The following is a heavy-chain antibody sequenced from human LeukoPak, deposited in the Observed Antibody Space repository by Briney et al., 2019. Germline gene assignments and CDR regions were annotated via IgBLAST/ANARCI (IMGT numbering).Heavy chain of an antibody. CDR1: GFTFSTYG. CDR3: ARTTTHYYGSGSYYGHYYMDV. D-gene: IGHD3-10*01. Sequence: GGSLRLSCAASGFTFSTYGMYWVRQAPGKGLEYVSSISSNGNTYYANSVKGRFTISRDNPKNTLYLQMGSLRDEDLAVYYCARTTTHYYGSGSYYGHYYMDVWGKGTTVTVSS. J-gene: IGHJ6*03. CDR2: ISSNGNT. V-gene: IGHV3-64*01.